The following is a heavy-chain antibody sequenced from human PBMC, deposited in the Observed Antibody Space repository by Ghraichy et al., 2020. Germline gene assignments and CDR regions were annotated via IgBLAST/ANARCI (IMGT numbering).Heavy chain of an antibody. D-gene: IGHD5-24*01. Sequence: GGSLRLSCAASGFTFSDYYMSWIRQAPGKGLEWVSYISSSGSTIYYADSVKGRFTISRDNAKNSLYLQMNSLRAEDTAVYYCASYPARWLQFNYYGMDVWGQGTTVTVSS. CDR2: ISSSGSTI. J-gene: IGHJ6*02. V-gene: IGHV3-11*01. CDR3: ASYPARWLQFNYYGMDV. CDR1: GFTFSDYY.